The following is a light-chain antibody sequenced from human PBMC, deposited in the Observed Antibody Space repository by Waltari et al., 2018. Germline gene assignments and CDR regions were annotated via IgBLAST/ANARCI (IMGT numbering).Light chain of an antibody. CDR3: SSYTSSSTQV. CDR2: DVS. Sequence: QSALTQPASVSGSPGQSITISCTGTSSDVGGYNSVPWYQQHPGKAPKLMIYDVSNRPAGVSIRYAGSKTGNTASLTISGLQAEDEADYYCSSYTSSSTQVFGGGTNLTVL. CDR1: SSDVGGYNS. J-gene: IGLJ2*01. V-gene: IGLV2-14*01.